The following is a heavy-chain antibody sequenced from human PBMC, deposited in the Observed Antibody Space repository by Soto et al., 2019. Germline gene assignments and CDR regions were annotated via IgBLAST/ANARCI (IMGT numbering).Heavy chain of an antibody. CDR1: GGSISSGGYY. V-gene: IGHV4-31*03. D-gene: IGHD3-16*01. Sequence: SETLSLTCTVSGGSISSGGYYWSWIRQHPGKGLEWIGYIYYSGSTYYNPSLKSRVTISVDTSKNKFSLKVRSVTAVDMAVYYCARIRGLGEVSPYFDHWGQGARVTVSS. CDR2: IYYSGST. CDR3: ARIRGLGEVSPYFDH. J-gene: IGHJ4*02.